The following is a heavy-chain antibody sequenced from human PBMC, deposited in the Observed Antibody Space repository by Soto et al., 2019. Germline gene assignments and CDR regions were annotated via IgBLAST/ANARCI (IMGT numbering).Heavy chain of an antibody. Sequence: EVQLVESGGGLIQPGGSLRLSCAVSGFSVSNTYMSWVRQAPGKGLEWISVIYRGRATYYADSVKGRFTISRDDSRNTVYIQMNSLTTEDTAVYFCARDRSDSSRADSVDIWGKGTMVTVSS. J-gene: IGHJ3*02. D-gene: IGHD6-25*01. CDR3: ARDRSDSSRADSVDI. CDR2: IYRGRAT. V-gene: IGHV3-53*01. CDR1: GFSVSNTY.